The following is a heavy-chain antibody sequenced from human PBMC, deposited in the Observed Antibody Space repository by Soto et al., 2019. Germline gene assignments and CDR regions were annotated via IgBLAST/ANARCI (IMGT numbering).Heavy chain of an antibody. V-gene: IGHV4-59*01. CDR2: IYYSGST. Sequence: SETLSLTCTVSGGSISSYYWSWIRQPPGKGLEWIGYIYYSGSTNYNPSLKSRVTISVDTSKNQFSLKLSSVTAADTAVYYCARGLIGCYYLYDAFDIWGQGTMVTVSS. D-gene: IGHD3-10*01. J-gene: IGHJ3*02. CDR3: ARGLIGCYYLYDAFDI. CDR1: GGSISSYY.